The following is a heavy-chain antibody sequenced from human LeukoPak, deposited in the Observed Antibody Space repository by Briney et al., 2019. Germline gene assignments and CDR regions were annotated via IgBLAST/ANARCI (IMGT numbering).Heavy chain of an antibody. V-gene: IGHV1-69*02. D-gene: IGHD4-17*01. J-gene: IGHJ5*02. CDR1: GGTFSSYT. CDR3: ARVATVTGLRVDNWFDP. CDR2: IMPILGIA. Sequence: SVKVSCKASGGTFSSYTISWVRQAPGQGLEWMGRIMPILGIANYAQKFQGRVTITADKSTSTAYMELSSLRSEDTAVYYCARVATVTGLRVDNWFDPWGQGTLVTVSS.